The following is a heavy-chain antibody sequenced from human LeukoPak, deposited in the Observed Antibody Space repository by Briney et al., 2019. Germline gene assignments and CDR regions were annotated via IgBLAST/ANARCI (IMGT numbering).Heavy chain of an antibody. Sequence: SQTLSLTCAISGDSISSTSTAWHWIRQSPSRGLEWLGRTYYRSKWYTDYAESVKSRLVIYPDTSKNEFSLQMTSVTSSDTAIYFCARGPKTGWFDHWGQGTLVTVSS. D-gene: IGHD3-9*01. V-gene: IGHV6-1*01. CDR3: ARGPKTGWFDH. CDR2: TYYRSKWYT. J-gene: IGHJ5*02. CDR1: GDSISSTSTA.